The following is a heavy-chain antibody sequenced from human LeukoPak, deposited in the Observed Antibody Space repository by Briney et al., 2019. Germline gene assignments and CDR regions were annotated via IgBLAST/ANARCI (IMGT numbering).Heavy chain of an antibody. CDR1: GFTFSDFW. CDR3: ANSGWSLRDY. V-gene: IGHV3-7*01. J-gene: IGHJ4*02. D-gene: IGHD6-19*01. Sequence: GGSLRLSCAASGFTFSDFWMAWVRQAPGRGLEWVANIKPDGSQKYYVGSVKGQFSISRDNAENSLYLQMNSLRAEDTAVYYCANSGWSLRDYWGQGTLVTVSS. CDR2: IKPDGSQK.